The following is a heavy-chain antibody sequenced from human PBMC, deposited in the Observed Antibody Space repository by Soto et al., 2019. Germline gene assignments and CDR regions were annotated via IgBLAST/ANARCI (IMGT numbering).Heavy chain of an antibody. Sequence: GASVKGSCKASGYTFTSYYMHWVRQAPGQGLEWMGIINPSGGSTSYAQKFQGRVTMTRGTSTSTVYMELSSLRSEDTAVYYCARRSYTRSFDYWGQGTLVTVSS. D-gene: IGHD3-10*01. V-gene: IGHV1-46*01. CDR1: GYTFTSYY. CDR3: ARRSYTRSFDY. J-gene: IGHJ4*02. CDR2: INPSGGST.